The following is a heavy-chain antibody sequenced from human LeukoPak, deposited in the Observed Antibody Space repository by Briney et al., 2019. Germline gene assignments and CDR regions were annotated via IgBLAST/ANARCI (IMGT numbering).Heavy chain of an antibody. J-gene: IGHJ4*02. V-gene: IGHV3-7*01. CDR1: GFSFSTYW. CDR2: IEPNGSDK. D-gene: IGHD2-21*02. Sequence: GGSLRLSCAASGFSFSTYWMTWVRQAPGQGLEWVANIEPNGSDKYYVDSVKGRFTISRDNAKNSLYLQMHSLRVEDTAVYYCAREIPTRGDLYDYWGQGTLVTVSS. CDR3: AREIPTRGDLYDY.